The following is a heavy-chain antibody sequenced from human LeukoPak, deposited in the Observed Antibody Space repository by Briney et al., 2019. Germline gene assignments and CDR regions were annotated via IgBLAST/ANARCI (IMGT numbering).Heavy chain of an antibody. CDR2: IIPILGIA. J-gene: IGHJ4*02. CDR3: ARELDRYYFDY. D-gene: IGHD6-6*01. CDR1: GGTFSSYA. V-gene: IGHV1-69*04. Sequence: VASVKVSCKASGGTFSSYAISWVRQAPGQGLGWMGRIIPILGIANYAQKFQGRVTITADKSTSTAYMELSSLRSEDTAVYYCARELDRYYFDYWGQGTLVTVSS.